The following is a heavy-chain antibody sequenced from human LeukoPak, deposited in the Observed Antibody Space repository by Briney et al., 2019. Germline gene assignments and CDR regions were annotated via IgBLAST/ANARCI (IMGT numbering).Heavy chain of an antibody. J-gene: IGHJ4*02. V-gene: IGHV1-18*01. D-gene: IGHD1-26*01. CDR2: ISGYNGNT. Sequence: VASVKVSCKTSGYTFSNYGISWVRQAPGQGLEWMGWISGYNGNTNYAQKFQGRVAMTADTSTSIAFMELRSLRSDDTAVYYRARVGPHRRNNGDYCYFDFWGPGTLVTVSS. CDR3: ARVGPHRRNNGDYCYFDF. CDR1: GYTFSNYG.